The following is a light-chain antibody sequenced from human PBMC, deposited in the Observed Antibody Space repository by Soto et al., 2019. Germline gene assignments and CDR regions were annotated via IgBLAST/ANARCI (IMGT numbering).Light chain of an antibody. CDR2: GAS. Sequence: EIVLTQSPCTLSLSPGERATLSCMASQSVSNNYLAWYQQKPGQAPRLLIYGASNRATGIPDRFSGSGPGTDFTLTISSLEPEDFAVYYCQQYGSSPINFGQGTRLEIK. J-gene: IGKJ5*01. CDR3: QQYGSSPIN. V-gene: IGKV3-20*01. CDR1: QSVSNNY.